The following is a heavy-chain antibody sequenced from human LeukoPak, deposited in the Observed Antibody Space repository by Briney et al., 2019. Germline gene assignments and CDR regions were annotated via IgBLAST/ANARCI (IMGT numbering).Heavy chain of an antibody. V-gene: IGHV1-69*05. Sequence: SVKVSCKASGGTFISYAISWVRQAPGQGLEWMGRIIPIFGTANYAQKFQGRVTITTDESTSTAYMELSSLRSEDTAVYYCASRAYCGGDCYWRGAFDIWGQGTMVTVSS. CDR3: ASRAYCGGDCYWRGAFDI. CDR2: IIPIFGTA. J-gene: IGHJ3*02. D-gene: IGHD2-21*02. CDR1: GGTFISYA.